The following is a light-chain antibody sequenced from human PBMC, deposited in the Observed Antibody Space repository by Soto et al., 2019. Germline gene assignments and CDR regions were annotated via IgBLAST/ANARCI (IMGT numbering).Light chain of an antibody. Sequence: DIPMTQSPSSLSASVGDRVTVTGRASQSINNSLNWFQQKPGKAPKLLIYVASSLQSGVPSRFSGSGSGTDFSLTISSLQPEDCASYSCQQSYSLPLTFGGGTQVELK. V-gene: IGKV1-39*01. J-gene: IGKJ4*01. CDR3: QQSYSLPLT. CDR2: VAS. CDR1: QSINNS.